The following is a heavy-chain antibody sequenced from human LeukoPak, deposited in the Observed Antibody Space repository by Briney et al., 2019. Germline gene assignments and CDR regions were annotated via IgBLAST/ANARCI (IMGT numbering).Heavy chain of an antibody. CDR3: ARGGYCSGGSCPYYFDY. V-gene: IGHV1-8*03. Sequence: ASVKVSCKASGYTFTSYDINWVRQATGQGLEWMGWMNPNSGNTGYARKFQGRVTITRNTTISTAYMELSSLRSEDTGVYYCARGGYCSGGSCPYYFDYWGQGTLVTVSS. J-gene: IGHJ4*02. CDR1: GYTFTSYD. D-gene: IGHD2-15*01. CDR2: MNPNSGNT.